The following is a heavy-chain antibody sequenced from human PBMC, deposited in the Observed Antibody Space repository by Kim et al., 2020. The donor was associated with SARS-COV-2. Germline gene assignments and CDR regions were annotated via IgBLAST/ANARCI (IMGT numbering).Heavy chain of an antibody. Sequence: GGSLRLSCAASGFTFSSYAMSWVRQAPGKGLEWVSAISGSGGSTYYADSVKGRFTISRDNSKNTLYLQMNSLRAEDTAVYYCAKDRIYISGSRYFDYWGQGTLVTVSS. CDR2: ISGSGGST. D-gene: IGHD6-19*01. CDR1: GFTFSSYA. V-gene: IGHV3-23*01. CDR3: AKDRIYISGSRYFDY. J-gene: IGHJ4*02.